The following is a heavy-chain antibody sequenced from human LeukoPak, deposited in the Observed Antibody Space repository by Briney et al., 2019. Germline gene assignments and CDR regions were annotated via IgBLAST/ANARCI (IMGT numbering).Heavy chain of an antibody. V-gene: IGHV4-34*01. CDR3: ARAPYYYDSSGYYPRFDY. Sequence: SETLSLTCAVYGGSFSGYYWSWIRQPPGKGLEWIGEINHSGSTNYNPSLKSRVTISVDTYKNQFSLKLSSVTAADTAVYYCARAPYYYDSSGYYPRFDYWGQGTLVTVSS. CDR1: GGSFSGYY. CDR2: INHSGST. D-gene: IGHD3-22*01. J-gene: IGHJ4*02.